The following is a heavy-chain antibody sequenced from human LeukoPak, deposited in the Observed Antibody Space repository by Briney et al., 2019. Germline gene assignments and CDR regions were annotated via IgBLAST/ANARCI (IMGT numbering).Heavy chain of an antibody. V-gene: IGHV3-30*02. CDR1: EFTFSSSG. J-gene: IGHJ4*02. CDR3: AKDGQWTFDY. Sequence: GGSLRLSCAASEFTFSSSGMHWVRQAPGKGLAWVAFIGHEGTNKYYADSVKGRFTISRDNSKNTLYLQMNSLTAEDTAVYYCAKDGQWTFDYWGQGTLVTVSS. D-gene: IGHD3/OR15-3a*01. CDR2: IGHEGTNK.